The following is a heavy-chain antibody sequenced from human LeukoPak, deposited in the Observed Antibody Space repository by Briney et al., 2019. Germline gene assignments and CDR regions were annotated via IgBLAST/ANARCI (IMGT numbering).Heavy chain of an antibody. D-gene: IGHD3-3*01. CDR1: GGSISSGDYY. Sequence: SETLSLTCTVSGGSISSGDYYWSWIRQPPGKGLEWIWYIYYSGSTYYNPSLKSRVTISVDTSKNQFSLKLSSVTAADTAVYYCARSLYDFWSGYKYWGQGTLVTVSS. V-gene: IGHV4-30-4*08. CDR3: ARSLYDFWSGYKY. J-gene: IGHJ4*02. CDR2: IYYSGST.